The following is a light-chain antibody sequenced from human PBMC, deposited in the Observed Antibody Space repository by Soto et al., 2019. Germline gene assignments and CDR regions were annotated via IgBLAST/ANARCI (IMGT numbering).Light chain of an antibody. CDR3: QQYGSSRT. J-gene: IGKJ1*01. CDR2: GAS. CDR1: QSVSSSY. Sequence: EIVLTQSPGTLSLSPGERATLSCRASQSVSSSYLAWYQQKPGQAPRLLIYGASSRATGIPGRVSGSRSETYFILTIRRLEPEDVAEYYCQQYGSSRTFGQGTKVEIK. V-gene: IGKV3-20*01.